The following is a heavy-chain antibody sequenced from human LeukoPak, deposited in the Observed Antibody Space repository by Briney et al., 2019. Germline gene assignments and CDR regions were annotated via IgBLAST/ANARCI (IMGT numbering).Heavy chain of an antibody. CDR1: GFTFDDYA. CDR3: RTTLWFGESRFDP. Sequence: AGGSLRLSCAASGFTFDDYAMHWVRQAPGKSLEWVGRIKSKTDGGTTDYAAPVKGRFTISRDDSKNTLYLQMNSLKTEDTAVYYCRTTLWFGESRFDPWGQGTLVTVSS. D-gene: IGHD3-10*01. V-gene: IGHV3-15*01. J-gene: IGHJ5*02. CDR2: IKSKTDGGTT.